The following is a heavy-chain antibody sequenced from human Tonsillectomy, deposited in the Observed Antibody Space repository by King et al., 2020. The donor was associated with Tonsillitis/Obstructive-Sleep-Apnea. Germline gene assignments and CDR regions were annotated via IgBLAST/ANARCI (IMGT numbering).Heavy chain of an antibody. J-gene: IGHJ4*02. D-gene: IGHD4-11*01. CDR3: ARVGNGYSNYGMTYYFDY. CDR1: GFTFSSYE. V-gene: IGHV3-48*03. CDR2: ISSSGSTI. Sequence: VQLVESGGGLVQPGGSLRLSCAASGFTFSSYEMNWVRQAPGKGLEWVSYISSSGSTIYYADSVKGRFTISRDNAKNSLYLQMNSMGAEDTAVYYCARVGNGYSNYGMTYYFDYWGQGTLVTVSS.